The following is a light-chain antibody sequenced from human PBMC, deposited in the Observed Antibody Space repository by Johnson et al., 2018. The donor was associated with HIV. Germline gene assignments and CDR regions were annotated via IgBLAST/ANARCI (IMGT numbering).Light chain of an antibody. J-gene: IGLJ1*01. CDR3: GTWDSSVRTAF. V-gene: IGLV1-51*01. Sequence: QPVLTQPPSVSAAPGQKVTISCSGSSSNIGNNYVSWYQQFPGTAPKLLIYDNNKRPSGIPDRFSGSKSGTSATLGITGLQTGDEADYYCGTWDSSVRTAFFGTGTKVTVL. CDR1: SSNIGNNY. CDR2: DNN.